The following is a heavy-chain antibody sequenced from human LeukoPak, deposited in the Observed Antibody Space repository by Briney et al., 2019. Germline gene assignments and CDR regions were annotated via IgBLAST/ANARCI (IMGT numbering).Heavy chain of an antibody. CDR2: ISAYNGNT. Sequence: ASVKVSCKASGYTFTSYGISWVRQAPGQGLEWMGWISAYNGNTNYAQKLQGRATMTTDTSTSTAYMELRSLRSDDTAVYYCAKSGWPIFHNWFDPWGQGTLVTVSS. CDR1: GYTFTSYG. V-gene: IGHV1-18*01. J-gene: IGHJ5*02. D-gene: IGHD6-19*01. CDR3: AKSGWPIFHNWFDP.